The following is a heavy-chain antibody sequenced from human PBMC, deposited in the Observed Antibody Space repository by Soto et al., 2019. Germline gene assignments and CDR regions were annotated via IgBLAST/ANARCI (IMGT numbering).Heavy chain of an antibody. J-gene: IGHJ5*02. V-gene: IGHV4-30-4*01. CDR3: ARGFTAYYDSSGFPNNWFDP. D-gene: IGHD3-22*01. CDR1: GGSISSGDYY. CDR2: IYYSGST. Sequence: PSETLSLTCTVSGGSISSGDYYWSWIRQPPGKGLEWIGYIYYSGSTYYNPSLKSRVTISVDTSKNQFSLKLSSVTAADTAVYYCARGFTAYYDSSGFPNNWFDPWGQGTLVTVSS.